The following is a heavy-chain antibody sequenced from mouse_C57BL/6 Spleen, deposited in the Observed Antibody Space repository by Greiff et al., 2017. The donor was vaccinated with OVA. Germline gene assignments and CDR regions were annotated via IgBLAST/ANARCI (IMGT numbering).Heavy chain of an antibody. Sequence: EVKVVESGGGLVQPGVSLKLSCESNEYEFPSHDMSWVRKTPEKRLELVAAINSDGGSTYYPDTMERRFIISRDNTKKTLYLQMSSLRSEDTALYYWARHYYGSSGFAYWGQGTLVTVSA. CDR2: INSDGGST. V-gene: IGHV5-2*01. D-gene: IGHD1-1*01. CDR1: EYEFPSHD. J-gene: IGHJ3*01. CDR3: ARHYYGSSGFAY.